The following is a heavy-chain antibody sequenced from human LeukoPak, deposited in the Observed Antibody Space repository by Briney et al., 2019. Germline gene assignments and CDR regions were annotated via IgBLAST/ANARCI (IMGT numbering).Heavy chain of an antibody. J-gene: IGHJ4*02. D-gene: IGHD5-12*01. V-gene: IGHV3-9*03. CDR2: ISWNSGSI. Sequence: GGSLRLSCAASGFTFDDYAMHWVRQAPGKGLEWVSGISWNSGSIGYADSVQGRFTISRDNAKNSLYLQVNSLRAEDMALYYCAKGMYSGYDLGDYYFDYWGQGTLVTVSS. CDR3: AKGMYSGYDLGDYYFDY. CDR1: GFTFDDYA.